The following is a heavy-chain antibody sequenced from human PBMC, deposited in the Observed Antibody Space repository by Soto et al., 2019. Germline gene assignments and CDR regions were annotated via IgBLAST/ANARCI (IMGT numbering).Heavy chain of an antibody. CDR2: FDPEDGET. V-gene: IGHV1-24*01. Sequence: ASVKVSCKVSGYTLTELSMHWVRQAPGKGLEWMGGFDPEDGETIYAQKFQGRVTMTEDTSTDTAYMELSSLRPEDTAVYYCATFWSGYPYFDYWGQGTLVTVSS. CDR1: GYTLTELS. J-gene: IGHJ4*02. D-gene: IGHD3-3*01. CDR3: ATFWSGYPYFDY.